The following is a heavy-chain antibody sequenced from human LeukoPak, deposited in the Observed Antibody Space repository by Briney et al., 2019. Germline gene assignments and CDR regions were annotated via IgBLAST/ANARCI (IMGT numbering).Heavy chain of an antibody. Sequence: GASMKVSCKSSGFTFTDHYIHWVRQGPGQGLEWMGYIGPHSTFTSSPQEFQGRVTMTGDASMSTAYMELTRLTSDDTAVYYCVREGEGPLSKDFDYWGQGTLVTVSS. D-gene: IGHD2/OR15-2a*01. CDR3: VREGEGPLSKDFDY. CDR2: IGPHSTFT. J-gene: IGHJ4*02. V-gene: IGHV1-2*02. CDR1: GFTFTDHY.